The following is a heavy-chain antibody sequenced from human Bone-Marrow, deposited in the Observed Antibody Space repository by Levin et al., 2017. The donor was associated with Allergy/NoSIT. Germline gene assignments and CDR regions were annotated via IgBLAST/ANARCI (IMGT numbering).Heavy chain of an antibody. V-gene: IGHV3-23*01. J-gene: IGHJ4*02. CDR1: GFIFNNYA. Sequence: LSLTCAASGFIFNNYAMSWVRQAPGRGLEWVSAISGTGGSTYYADSVKGRFTISRDNSKNTLYLQMNSLRAEDTAVYYCAKGYSSNYYGIFDYWGQGTLVTVSS. CDR2: ISGTGGST. CDR3: AKGYSSNYYGIFDY. D-gene: IGHD6-13*01.